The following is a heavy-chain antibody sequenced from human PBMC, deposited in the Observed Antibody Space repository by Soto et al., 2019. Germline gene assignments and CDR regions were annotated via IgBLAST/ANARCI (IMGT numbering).Heavy chain of an antibody. D-gene: IGHD4-4*01. J-gene: IGHJ3*01. CDR1: GMNIKKYW. CDR2: IKEDGSEQ. Sequence: EVQLVESGGDLVQPGGSLRLSCAISGMNIKKYWMCWVRQAPGKGLEWVANIKEDGSEQYYVDSVEGRFTISRDNAKNSLFLQMNSLRGDDTAVYYCVRDGGRDDYNTLWGQGTMVIVSS. V-gene: IGHV3-7*04. CDR3: VRDGGRDDYNTL.